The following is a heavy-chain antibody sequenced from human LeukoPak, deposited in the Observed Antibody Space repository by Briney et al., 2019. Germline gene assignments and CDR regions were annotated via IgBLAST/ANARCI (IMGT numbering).Heavy chain of an antibody. Sequence: GGSLRLSCAASGFTVSRNYMSWVRQAPGKGLEWVSLVYSGGSAYYADSVKGRFTISRDNSKNTLYLQMNSLRAEDTAVYYCAREGVVGAFQIDSWGQGTLVIVSS. D-gene: IGHD1-26*01. CDR1: GFTVSRNY. CDR3: AREGVVGAFQIDS. CDR2: VYSGGSA. J-gene: IGHJ4*02. V-gene: IGHV3-53*01.